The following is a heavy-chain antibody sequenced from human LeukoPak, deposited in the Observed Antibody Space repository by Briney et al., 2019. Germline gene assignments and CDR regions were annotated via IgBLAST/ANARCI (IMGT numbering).Heavy chain of an antibody. V-gene: IGHV5-51*01. CDR3: ARRPNWPHLCDY. D-gene: IGHD7-27*01. CDR1: GSCSTSYL. CDR2: IYPSDSDT. Sequence: GAAQKISCNGAGSCSTSYLICWGRQMAGEGVEWRGIIYPSDSDTSYSTPFQGQATTSDDNSIRTAYLQWSIMTASTTVMYYFARRPNWPHLCDYWGQGTLVTVPS. J-gene: IGHJ4*02.